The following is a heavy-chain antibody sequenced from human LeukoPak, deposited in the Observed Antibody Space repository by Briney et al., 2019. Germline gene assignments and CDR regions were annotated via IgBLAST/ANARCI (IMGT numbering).Heavy chain of an antibody. D-gene: IGHD2-2*01. J-gene: IGHJ4*02. CDR1: GFTFSGST. Sequence: GGSLRLSCAASGFTFSGSTMSWGRHAPGKGLEWGSGISGSGGTPRHADSVKGRFTISRDNSKNTLYLQMNSLRADVTAVYYCAKDRGIVVVPTLFDYWGQGTLVTVSS. CDR2: ISGSGGTP. V-gene: IGHV3-23*01. CDR3: AKDRGIVVVPTLFDY.